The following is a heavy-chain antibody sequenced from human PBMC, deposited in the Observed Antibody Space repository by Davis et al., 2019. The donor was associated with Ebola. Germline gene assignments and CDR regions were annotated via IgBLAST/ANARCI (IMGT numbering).Heavy chain of an antibody. J-gene: IGHJ4*02. CDR2: LYYSGST. Sequence: SETLSLTCTVSGGSISSYYWSWIRQPPGKGLEWIGYLYYSGSTNYNPSLTSRVTISVDTSKNQFSLKLSSVPAADTAVYYCARLASDTAIDYWGQGTLVTVSS. CDR1: GGSISSYY. D-gene: IGHD5-18*01. CDR3: ARLASDTAIDY. V-gene: IGHV4-59*08.